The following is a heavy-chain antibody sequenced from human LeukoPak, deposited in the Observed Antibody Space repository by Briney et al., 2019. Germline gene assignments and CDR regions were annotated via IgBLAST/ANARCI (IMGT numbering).Heavy chain of an antibody. Sequence: EGSLRLSCAASGFTFSSYEMNWVRQAPGKGLEWVSYISSSGSTKYYADSVKGRFTISRDNAKNSLYLQMNSLRAEDTAVYYCARKDYGGYAYYYYGLDVWGKGTTVTVSS. J-gene: IGHJ6*04. D-gene: IGHD5-12*01. V-gene: IGHV3-48*03. CDR2: ISSSGSTK. CDR1: GFTFSSYE. CDR3: ARKDYGGYAYYYYGLDV.